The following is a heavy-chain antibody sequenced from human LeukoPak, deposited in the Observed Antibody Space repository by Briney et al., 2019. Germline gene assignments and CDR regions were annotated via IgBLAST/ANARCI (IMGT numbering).Heavy chain of an antibody. D-gene: IGHD3-10*01. Sequence: PGGSLRLSCAASGFTFSSYSMSWVRQAPGKGLEWVSYISSSSSTIYYADSVKGRFTISRDNAKNSLYLQMNSLRAEDTAVYYCARDIHYYGAGSYRYWGQGTLVTVSS. V-gene: IGHV3-48*01. J-gene: IGHJ4*02. CDR1: GFTFSSYS. CDR3: ARDIHYYGAGSYRY. CDR2: ISSSSSTI.